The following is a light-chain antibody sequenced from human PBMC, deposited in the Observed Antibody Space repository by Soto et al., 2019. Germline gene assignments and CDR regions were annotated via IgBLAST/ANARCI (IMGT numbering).Light chain of an antibody. CDR2: EVI. V-gene: IGLV2-8*01. Sequence: QSALPRPPSASGSPGQSVTISRTGTSSDVGGYNYVSWYQQHPGKAPKLMIYEVIKRPSGVPDRFSVSKSGNTASLTVSGLQDEDEDDYYCSSYEGSNNYVFGTGTKVTIL. CDR3: SSYEGSNNYV. CDR1: SSDVGGYNY. J-gene: IGLJ1*01.